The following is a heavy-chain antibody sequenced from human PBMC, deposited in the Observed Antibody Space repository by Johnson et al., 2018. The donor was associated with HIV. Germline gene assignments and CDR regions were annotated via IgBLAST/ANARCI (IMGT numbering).Heavy chain of an antibody. V-gene: IGHV3-11*04. D-gene: IGHD3-10*01. CDR3: ARMDITMLQGPRGGAFDI. CDR1: GFTFSDYY. CDR2: ISSSGSTI. Sequence: QVQLVESGGGLVKPGGSLRLSCAASGFTFSDYYMSWIRQAPGKGLEWVSYISSSGSTIYYADSVKGRFTLSRENSKNALCLQGSSLRGEDTAEYNCARMDITMLQGPRGGAFDIWGQGTIVSVSS. J-gene: IGHJ3*02.